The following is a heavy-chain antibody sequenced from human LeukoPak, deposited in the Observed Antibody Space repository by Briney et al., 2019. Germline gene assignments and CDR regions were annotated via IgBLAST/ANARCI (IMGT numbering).Heavy chain of an antibody. D-gene: IGHD3-16*01. CDR3: AKEGSPLNYVFLGEYYYYMDV. CDR2: ISWDGGST. V-gene: IGHV3-43D*03. CDR1: GFTFDDYG. Sequence: SGGSLRLSRAASGFTFDDYGMHWVRQAPGKGLEWVSLISWDGGSTYYADSVKGRFTISRDNSKNSLYLQMNSLRAEDTALYYCAKEGSPLNYVFLGEYYYYMDVWGKGTTVTVSS. J-gene: IGHJ6*03.